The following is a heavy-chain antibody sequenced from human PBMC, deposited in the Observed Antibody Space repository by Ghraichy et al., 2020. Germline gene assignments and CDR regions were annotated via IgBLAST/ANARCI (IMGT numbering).Heavy chain of an antibody. V-gene: IGHV4-31*03. CDR1: GGSISSGGYY. CDR2: IYYSGST. D-gene: IGHD3-3*01. J-gene: IGHJ6*02. Sequence: SETLSLTCTVSGGSISSGGYYWSWIRQHPGKGLEWIGYIYYSGSTSYNPSLKSRVTISVDTSKNQFSLKLSSVTAPDTAVYYCARRSGYIVGGMDVWGQGTTVTVSS. CDR3: ARRSGYIVGGMDV.